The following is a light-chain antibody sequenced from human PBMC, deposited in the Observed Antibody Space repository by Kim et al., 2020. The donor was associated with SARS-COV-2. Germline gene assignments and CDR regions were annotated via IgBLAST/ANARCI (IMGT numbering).Light chain of an antibody. CDR2: EDN. CDR1: SGSIASNY. V-gene: IGLV6-57*03. J-gene: IGLJ2*01. Sequence: GKTVTISRTRSSGSIASNYVQWYQQRPGSAPTPVIYEDNQRPSGVPDRFSGSIDSSSNSASLTISGLKTEDEADYYCQSYDSSNQVFGGGTQLTVL. CDR3: QSYDSSNQV.